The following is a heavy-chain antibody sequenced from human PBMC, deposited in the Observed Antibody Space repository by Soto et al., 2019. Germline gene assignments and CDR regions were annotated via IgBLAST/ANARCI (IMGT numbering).Heavy chain of an antibody. CDR3: ARLRAAAEYFDY. Sequence: PSETLSLTCTVSGGSISSYYWSWIRQPPGKGLEWIGYMYYSGSTYYSPSLKSRVTISVDTSKNQFSLKLGSVTAADTAVYYCARLRAAAEYFDYWGQGTLVT. D-gene: IGHD6-13*01. V-gene: IGHV4-59*01. CDR2: MYYSGST. CDR1: GGSISSYY. J-gene: IGHJ4*02.